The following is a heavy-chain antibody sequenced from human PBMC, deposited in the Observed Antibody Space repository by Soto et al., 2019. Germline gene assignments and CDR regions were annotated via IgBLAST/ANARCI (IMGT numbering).Heavy chain of an antibody. CDR3: ARQYSSGAGWFDS. CDR1: VGSISNYY. Sequence: KTSETLSLTCTVSVGSISNYYWSWIRQPAGKGLEWIGRVFSTGTTNYNPSLRTRVTMSVDTSKKQFSLRLRSVTAADTAVYYCARQYSSGAGWFDSWGQGTLVTVSS. CDR2: VFSTGTT. D-gene: IGHD3-22*01. J-gene: IGHJ5*01. V-gene: IGHV4-4*07.